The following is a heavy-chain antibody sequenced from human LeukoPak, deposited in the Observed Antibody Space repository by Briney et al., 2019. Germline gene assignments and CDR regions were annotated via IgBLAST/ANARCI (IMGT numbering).Heavy chain of an antibody. CDR2: ISHRGST. Sequence: SETLSLTCTVSGYSISNGYYWGWIRQPPGKGLEWVGSISHRGSTYYNPSLRSRITISLDRSKQKFSLKLTSVTAADTAVYYCARDLASCAGDCYSDGFDYWGQGTLVTVSS. CDR3: ARDLASCAGDCYSDGFDY. D-gene: IGHD2-21*02. V-gene: IGHV4-38-2*02. CDR1: GYSISNGYY. J-gene: IGHJ4*02.